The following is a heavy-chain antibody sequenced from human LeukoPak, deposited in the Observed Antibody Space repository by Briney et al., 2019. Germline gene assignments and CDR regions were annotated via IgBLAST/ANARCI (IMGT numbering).Heavy chain of an antibody. CDR1: GGSFSGYY. CDR3: ARVRGSGSYHIDY. D-gene: IGHD3-10*01. CDR2: INHSGST. Sequence: SETLSLTCAVYGGSFSGYYWSWIRQPPGKGLEWIEEINHSGSTNYNPSLKSRVTISVDTSKNQFSLKLSSVTAADTAVYYCARVRGSGSYHIDYWGQGTLVTVSS. V-gene: IGHV4-34*01. J-gene: IGHJ4*02.